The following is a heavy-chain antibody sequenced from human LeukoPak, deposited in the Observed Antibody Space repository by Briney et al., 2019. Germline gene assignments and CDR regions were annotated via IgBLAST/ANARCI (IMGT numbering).Heavy chain of an antibody. CDR2: ISAYNGNT. CDR1: GYTFTSYG. V-gene: IGHV1-18*01. CDR3: AGGASRERYYYYMDV. J-gene: IGHJ6*03. Sequence: GASVKVSCKASGYTFTSYGISWVRQAPGQGLEWMGWISAYNGNTNYAQKLQGRVTMTTDTSTSTAYMELRSLRSEDTAVYYCAGGASRERYYYYMDVWGKGTTVTVSS. D-gene: IGHD1-26*01.